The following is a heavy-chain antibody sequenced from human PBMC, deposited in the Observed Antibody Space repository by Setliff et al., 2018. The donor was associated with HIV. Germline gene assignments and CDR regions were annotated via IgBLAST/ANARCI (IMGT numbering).Heavy chain of an antibody. V-gene: IGHV4-4*09. J-gene: IGHJ2*01. Sequence: SETLSLTCTVSGGSISSYYWSWIRQPPGRGLEWIGYIYTSGSTNYNPSLKSRVTISVDTSKNQFSLKLSSVTAADTAVYYCASGYYDSSGYYWYFDLWGRGTLVTVSS. CDR1: GGSISSYY. CDR2: IYTSGST. D-gene: IGHD3-22*01. CDR3: ASGYYDSSGYYWYFDL.